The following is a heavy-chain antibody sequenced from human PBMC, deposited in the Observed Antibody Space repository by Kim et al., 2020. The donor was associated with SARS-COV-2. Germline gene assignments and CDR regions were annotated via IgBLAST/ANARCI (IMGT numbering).Heavy chain of an antibody. V-gene: IGHV4-4*02. Sequence: SETLSLTCAVSGGSISSSNWWSWVRQPPGKGLEWIGEIYHSGSTNYNPSLKSRVTISVDKSKNQFSLKLSSVTAADTAVYYCARGVGGYNSAFDYWGQGTLVTVSS. CDR3: ARGVGGYNSAFDY. CDR1: GGSISSSNW. J-gene: IGHJ4*02. D-gene: IGHD5-12*01. CDR2: IYHSGST.